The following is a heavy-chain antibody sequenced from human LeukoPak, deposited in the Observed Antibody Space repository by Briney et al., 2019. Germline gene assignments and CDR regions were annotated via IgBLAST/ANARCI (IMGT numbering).Heavy chain of an antibody. CDR3: ATDQRYAFDY. Sequence: GGSLRLSCAASGFAFSGYPMNWVRQAPGKGLEWISNIRTTAEGAKYAYYADSVKGRVTISRDDGKNTLYLHMNSLRDDDTAVYYCATDQRYAFDYWGQGILVTVSS. V-gene: IGHV3-48*02. CDR2: IRTTAEGAKYA. CDR1: GFAFSGYP. J-gene: IGHJ4*02. D-gene: IGHD3-9*01.